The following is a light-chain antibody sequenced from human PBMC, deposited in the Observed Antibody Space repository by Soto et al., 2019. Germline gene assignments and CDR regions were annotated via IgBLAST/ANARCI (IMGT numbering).Light chain of an antibody. CDR1: QSVSSY. V-gene: IGKV3-11*01. Sequence: DILQTPSPATQCPSPGERATLSCRASQSVSSYLAWSQQKPGQAPRRLLYDASNRATGSPARGSGSGPGTDVTLTISSLEPEDFAVYYCQQRSNWPITFGQGTRLDI. CDR3: QQRSNWPIT. CDR2: DAS. J-gene: IGKJ5*01.